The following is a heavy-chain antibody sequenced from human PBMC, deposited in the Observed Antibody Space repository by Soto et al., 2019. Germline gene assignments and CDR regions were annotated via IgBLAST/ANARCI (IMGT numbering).Heavy chain of an antibody. CDR3: ARGRNGMAV. CDR2: MNPNSGNT. J-gene: IGHJ6*02. V-gene: IGHV1-8*01. CDR1: GDTFSSYD. Sequence: QVQLVQSGAEVKKPGASVKVSCKASGDTFSSYDIKWVRQATGQVLEWMGWMNPNSGNTGYAQKFQGRVTMPRNTSTSTTYMELSSLRFEDTAVYYCARGRNGMAVWGQGTTVTVSS.